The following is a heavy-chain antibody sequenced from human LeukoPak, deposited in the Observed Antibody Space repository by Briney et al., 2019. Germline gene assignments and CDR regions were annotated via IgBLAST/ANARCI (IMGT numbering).Heavy chain of an antibody. CDR3: ARVVVTATRFDY. D-gene: IGHD2-21*02. CDR1: GFTFSSYD. V-gene: IGHV3-21*06. Sequence: GGSLRLSCAASGFTFSSYDMNWVRQAPGKGLEWVSSISSINSYIYYADSVKGRFTISRDNAKNSLNLQMNSLRAEDTAVYYCARVVVTATRFDYWGQGTLVTVSS. CDR2: ISSINSYI. J-gene: IGHJ4*02.